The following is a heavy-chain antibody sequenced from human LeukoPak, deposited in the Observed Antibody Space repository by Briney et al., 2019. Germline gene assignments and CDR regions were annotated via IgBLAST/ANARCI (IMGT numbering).Heavy chain of an antibody. V-gene: IGHV4-39*01. CDR1: GGSISSSSYY. J-gene: IGHJ6*03. Sequence: SETLSLTCTVSGGSISSSSYYWGWIRQPPGKGLEWIGSIYHSGSTYYNPSLKSRVTISVDTSKNQFSLKLSSVTAADTAVYYCARGGKSYYYYMDVWGKGTTVTISS. CDR2: IYHSGST. D-gene: IGHD1-26*01. CDR3: ARGGKSYYYYMDV.